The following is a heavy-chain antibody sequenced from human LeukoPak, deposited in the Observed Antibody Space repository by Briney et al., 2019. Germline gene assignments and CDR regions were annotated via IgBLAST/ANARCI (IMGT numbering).Heavy chain of an antibody. CDR3: ARSGRRDSNRWYYFDY. J-gene: IGHJ4*02. Sequence: PGGSLRLSCAASGFTVSSNYMSWVRQAPGKGLEWVSVIYSGGSTYYADSVKGRFTISGDNSKNTLYLQMNSLRAEDTAVYYCARSGRRDSNRWYYFDYWGQGTLVTVSS. CDR1: GFTVSSNY. V-gene: IGHV3-66*01. CDR2: IYSGGST. D-gene: IGHD6-13*01.